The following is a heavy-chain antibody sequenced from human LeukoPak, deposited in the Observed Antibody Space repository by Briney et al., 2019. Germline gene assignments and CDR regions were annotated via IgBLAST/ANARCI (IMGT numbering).Heavy chain of an antibody. D-gene: IGHD3-10*01. Sequence: GGSLRLSCAASGFTFSSYSMNWVRQAPGKGLEWVSSISSSSSYIYYADSVKGRFTISRDNAKNSLYLQMNSLRAEDTAVYYCARDLYGSGSYYLGYWGQGILVTVSS. V-gene: IGHV3-21*01. J-gene: IGHJ4*02. CDR2: ISSSSSYI. CDR1: GFTFSSYS. CDR3: ARDLYGSGSYYLGY.